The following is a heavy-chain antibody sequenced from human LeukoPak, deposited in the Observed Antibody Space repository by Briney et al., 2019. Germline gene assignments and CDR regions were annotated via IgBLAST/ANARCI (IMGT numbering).Heavy chain of an antibody. CDR1: GSTFSSYG. CDR3: AKGSPFSSSRNFDC. V-gene: IGHV3-23*01. CDR2: ISASGGST. Sequence: PGGSLRLSCAASGSTFSSYGMSWVRRAPGKGLEWVSGISASGGSTYYADSVKGRFTISRDNSKNTLYLQMNSLRAEDTAVYFCAKGSPFSSSRNFDCWGQGNLVTVSS. J-gene: IGHJ4*02. D-gene: IGHD6-13*01.